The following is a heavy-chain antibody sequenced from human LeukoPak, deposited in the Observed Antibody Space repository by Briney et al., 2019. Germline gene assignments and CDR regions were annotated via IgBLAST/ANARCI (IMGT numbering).Heavy chain of an antibody. CDR2: ITSSSDST. Sequence: PGGSLRLSCAASGFAFGKFGMNWVRQAPGKGLEWISYITSSSDSTYYADSVKGRFTISRDNAKNSLYLQMNSLRDEDTALYYCARAIASYGNSAYWGQGSLVTVSS. CDR1: GFAFGKFG. V-gene: IGHV3-48*02. CDR3: ARAIASYGNSAY. J-gene: IGHJ4*02. D-gene: IGHD4-23*01.